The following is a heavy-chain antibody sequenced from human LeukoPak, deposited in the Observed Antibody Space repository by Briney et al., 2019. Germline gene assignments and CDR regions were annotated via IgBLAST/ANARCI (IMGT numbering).Heavy chain of an antibody. D-gene: IGHD3-3*01. CDR3: ARSGIFGVVIPLDP. CDR2: IIPIFGTA. Sequence: GASVKVSCKASGGTFSSYAISWVRQAPGQGLEWMGGIIPIFGTANYAQKFRGRVTITADESTSTAYMELSSLRSEDTAVYYCARSGIFGVVIPLDPWGQGTLVTVSS. J-gene: IGHJ5*02. CDR1: GGTFSSYA. V-gene: IGHV1-69*13.